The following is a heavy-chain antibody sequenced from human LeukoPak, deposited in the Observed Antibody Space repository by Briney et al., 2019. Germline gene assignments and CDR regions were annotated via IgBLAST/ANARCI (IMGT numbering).Heavy chain of an antibody. Sequence: GGSLRLSCAASGFTFSSYWMSWVRQAPGKGLEWVAVIWYDGSNKYYADSVKGRFTISRDNSKNTLYLQMNSLRAEDTAVYYCARAPTSYYYFDYWGQGTLVTVSS. CDR3: ARAPTSYYYFDY. CDR1: GFTFSSYW. J-gene: IGHJ4*02. D-gene: IGHD1-26*01. CDR2: IWYDGSNK. V-gene: IGHV3-33*08.